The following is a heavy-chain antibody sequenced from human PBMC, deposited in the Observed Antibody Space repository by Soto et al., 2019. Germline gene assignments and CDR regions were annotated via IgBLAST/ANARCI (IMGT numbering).Heavy chain of an antibody. Sequence: TLYITCTVSGGSISSGGYYWSWIRQHPGKGLEWIGYIYYSGSTYYNPSLKSRVTISVDTSKNQFSLKLSSVTAADTAVYYCARGRGVLRYFDWSPGYFDYWGQGTLVTVSS. D-gene: IGHD3-9*01. V-gene: IGHV4-31*03. J-gene: IGHJ4*02. CDR1: GGSISSGGYY. CDR3: ARGRGVLRYFDWSPGYFDY. CDR2: IYYSGST.